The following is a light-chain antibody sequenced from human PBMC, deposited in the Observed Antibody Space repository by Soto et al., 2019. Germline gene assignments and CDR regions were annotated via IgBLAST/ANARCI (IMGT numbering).Light chain of an antibody. CDR3: QQYNSYPYT. CDR2: KAS. CDR1: QSISSW. Sequence: DLQMTQSPSTLSASVGDRVTITCRASQSISSWLAWYQQKPGKAPKLLIYKASSLESGVPSRFSGSGSGTEFTLTICSLQPDDFATYYCQQYNSYPYTFGQGTKVDIK. V-gene: IGKV1-5*03. J-gene: IGKJ2*01.